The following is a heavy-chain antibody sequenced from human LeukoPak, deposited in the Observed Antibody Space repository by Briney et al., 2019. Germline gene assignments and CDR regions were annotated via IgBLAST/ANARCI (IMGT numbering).Heavy chain of an antibody. D-gene: IGHD6-13*01. CDR1: GFTFSDYG. CDR2: IGGSAGRT. V-gene: IGHV3-23*01. J-gene: IGHJ6*03. CDR3: ARGVAAAGTYLYYYYYYMDV. Sequence: PGGSLRLSCAASGFTFSDYGMSWVRQAPGKGLEWVSSIGGSAGRTYYADSVKGRFTISRDNSKNTLYLQMNSLRAEDTAVYYCARGVAAAGTYLYYYYYYMDVWGKGTTVTVSS.